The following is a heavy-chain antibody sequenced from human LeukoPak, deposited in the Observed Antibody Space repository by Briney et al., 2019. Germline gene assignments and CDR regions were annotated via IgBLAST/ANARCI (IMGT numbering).Heavy chain of an antibody. J-gene: IGHJ6*02. CDR1: GYTFTSYD. D-gene: IGHD3-10*02. CDR2: MNPNGGNT. CDR3: ARGPVEAVFGVSTED. Sequence: GASVKVSCKASGYTFTSYDINWVRQATGEELEWTGWMNPNGGNTGYAQKFQGRVSMTRDTSISTAYMELSSLRSEDTAVYYCARGPVEAVFGVSTEDWGQGTTVTVSS. V-gene: IGHV1-8*01.